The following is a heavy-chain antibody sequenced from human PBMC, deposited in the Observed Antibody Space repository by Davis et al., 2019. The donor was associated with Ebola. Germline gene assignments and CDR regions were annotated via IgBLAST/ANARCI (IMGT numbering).Heavy chain of an antibody. V-gene: IGHV3-66*01. J-gene: IGHJ4*02. CDR3: HAYGY. Sequence: GESLKISCTASGFTFGDYAMSWVRQAPGKGLEWVSIIDSGGNTYYADSVKGRFTISRDSSKNTLYVQMNSLRAEDTAVYYCHAYGYWGQGTLVTVSS. CDR2: IDSGGNT. CDR1: GFTFGDYA. D-gene: IGHD3-16*01.